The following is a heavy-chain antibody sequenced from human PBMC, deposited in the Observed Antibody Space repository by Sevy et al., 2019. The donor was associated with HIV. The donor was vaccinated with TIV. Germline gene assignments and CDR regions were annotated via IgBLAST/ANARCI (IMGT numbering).Heavy chain of an antibody. V-gene: IGHV5-51*01. D-gene: IGHD5-12*01. CDR3: VRHPGVATLYFDY. CDR1: GYTFTNYW. J-gene: IGHJ4*02. Sequence: GESLKISCKGSGYTFTNYWIGWVRQMPGKGLEWMGIIYPGDSDTRYSPSFQGQVTISADKSIGTAYLQLSSLKASDTAIYYCVRHPGVATLYFDYWGQGILVTVSS. CDR2: IYPGDSDT.